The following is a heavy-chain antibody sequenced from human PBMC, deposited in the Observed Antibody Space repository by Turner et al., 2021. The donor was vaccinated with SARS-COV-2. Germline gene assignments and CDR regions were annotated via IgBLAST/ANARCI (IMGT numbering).Heavy chain of an antibody. D-gene: IGHD6-13*01. CDR1: GFTVSNNY. J-gene: IGHJ4*02. CDR2: VYSGGNT. V-gene: IGHV3-53*04. Sequence: EVQLVEPGGGLVQPGGSLRLSCAAPGFTVSNNYWSWVRQAPGKGLEWVSVVYSGGNTFYADSVKGRFTISRHKSKNTLYLQRNSLRTEDTAIYYCAASPAAGYWGQGTLGTDSS. CDR3: AASPAAGY.